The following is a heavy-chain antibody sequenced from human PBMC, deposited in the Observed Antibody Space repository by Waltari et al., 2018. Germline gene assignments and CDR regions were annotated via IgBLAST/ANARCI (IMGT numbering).Heavy chain of an antibody. CDR1: GGTFSSSA. D-gene: IGHD6-13*01. J-gene: IGHJ5*02. CDR2: IIPILGIA. Sequence: QVQLVQSGAAVKKPGSSVKVSCKASGGTFSSSAISWVRQAPGQGLEWRGRIIPILGIANDAQKFQGRVTITADKSTSTAYMELSSLRSEDTAVYYCARDVEQQLVVWFDPWGQGTLVTVSS. CDR3: ARDVEQQLVVWFDP. V-gene: IGHV1-69*09.